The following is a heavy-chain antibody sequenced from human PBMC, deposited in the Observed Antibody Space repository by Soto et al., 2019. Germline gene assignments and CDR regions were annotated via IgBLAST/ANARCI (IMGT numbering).Heavy chain of an antibody. V-gene: IGHV1-69*04. J-gene: IGHJ2*01. CDR2: IIPILGIA. D-gene: IGHD3-22*01. Sequence: SSVKVSCKASGVTFSSYTISWVRQAPGQGLEWMGRIIPILGIANYAQKFQGRVTITADKSTSTAYMELSSLRSEDTAVYYCARDSSDYYDSSGYYYSGWYFDLWGRGTLVTVSS. CDR3: ARDSSDYYDSSGYYYSGWYFDL. CDR1: GVTFSSYT.